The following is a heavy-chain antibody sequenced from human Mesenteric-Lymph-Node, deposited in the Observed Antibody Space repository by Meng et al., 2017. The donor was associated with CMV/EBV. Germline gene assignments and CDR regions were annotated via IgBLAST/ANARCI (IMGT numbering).Heavy chain of an antibody. Sequence: GESLKISCATSGFTFNNYWMTWVRQAPGKGLEWVANIKQDGRESIYVDSVKGRFTISRDNAKKSLYLQMNSLRGDDAAVYHCARIGDISGSGVLDIWGQGTMVTVSS. CDR2: IKQDGRES. V-gene: IGHV3-7*01. CDR3: ARIGDISGSGVLDI. D-gene: IGHD6-25*01. CDR1: GFTFNNYW. J-gene: IGHJ3*02.